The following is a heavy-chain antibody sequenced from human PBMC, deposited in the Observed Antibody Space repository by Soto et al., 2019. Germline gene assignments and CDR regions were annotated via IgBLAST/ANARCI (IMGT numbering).Heavy chain of an antibody. J-gene: IGHJ4*02. V-gene: IGHV3-48*04. CDR1: GFTFSSYG. CDR3: ARVHHPTSSAFGY. Sequence: PGGSLRLSCAASGFTFSSYGMHWVRQAPGKWLEWVSFIDSSGPMIYYAPSVKGRFTISRDNAKNSLSLQMNSLSVDDTAVYFCARVHHPTSSAFGYWGQGXLVTVYS. D-gene: IGHD3-10*01. CDR2: IDSSGPMI.